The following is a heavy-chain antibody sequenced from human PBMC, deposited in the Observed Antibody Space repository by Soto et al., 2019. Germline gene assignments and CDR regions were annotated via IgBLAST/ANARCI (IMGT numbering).Heavy chain of an antibody. CDR3: AKARDQQWVRLPFDY. Sequence: ELQLLESGGGLVQPGGSLRLSCVGSGFFFSSNTMTWVRQAPGKGLEWVSSFSATSENTYYADSVRGRFTISRDNSKNTLFLQMNTLTAEDTAMYYCAKARDQQWVRLPFDYWGQGILVIVSS. D-gene: IGHD6-19*01. CDR1: GFFFSSNT. CDR2: FSATSENT. J-gene: IGHJ4*02. V-gene: IGHV3-23*01.